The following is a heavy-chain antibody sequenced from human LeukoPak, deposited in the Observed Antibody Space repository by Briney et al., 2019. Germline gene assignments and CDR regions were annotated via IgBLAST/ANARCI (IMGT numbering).Heavy chain of an antibody. J-gene: IGHJ4*02. Sequence: GRSLRLSCAASGFTFSSYGMHWVRQAPGKGLEWVAVISYDGSNKYYADSVKGRFTISRDNSKNTLYLQMNSLRAEDTALYYCAKDTMGDYYGSGSYFNWGQGTLVTVSS. CDR2: ISYDGSNK. CDR1: GFTFSSYG. V-gene: IGHV3-30*18. CDR3: AKDTMGDYYGSGSYFN. D-gene: IGHD3-10*01.